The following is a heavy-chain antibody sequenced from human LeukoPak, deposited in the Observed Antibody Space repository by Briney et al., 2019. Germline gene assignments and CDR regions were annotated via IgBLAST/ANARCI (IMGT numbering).Heavy chain of an antibody. CDR3: ARDASQWFGELLEKERYYYMDV. J-gene: IGHJ6*03. D-gene: IGHD3-10*01. CDR1: GGTFSSYA. V-gene: IGHV1-69*13. CDR2: IIPIFGTA. Sequence: ASVKVSCKASGGTFSSYAISWVRQAPGQGLEWRGGIIPIFGTANYAQKFQGRVTITADESTSTAYMELSSLRSEDTAVYYCARDASQWFGELLEKERYYYMDVWGKGTTVTISS.